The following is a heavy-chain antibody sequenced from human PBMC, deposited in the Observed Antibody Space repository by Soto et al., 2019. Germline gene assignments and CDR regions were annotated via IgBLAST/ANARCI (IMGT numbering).Heavy chain of an antibody. D-gene: IGHD3-3*01. V-gene: IGHV4-59*01. Sequence: SETLCVTCTVADGSISTYYWIWVRQYPGKGLEWLGYIFYSDNTNYNPSLESRLSISVDTSKNQISLTLNSVTAADTAVYYCARAGETYYDLWSGFSPIDYWGPGTLVTVSS. CDR1: DGSISTYY. J-gene: IGHJ4*02. CDR2: IFYSDNT. CDR3: ARAGETYYDLWSGFSPIDY.